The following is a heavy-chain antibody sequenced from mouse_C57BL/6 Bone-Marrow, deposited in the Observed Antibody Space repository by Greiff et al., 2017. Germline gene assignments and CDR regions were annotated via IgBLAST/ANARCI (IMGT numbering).Heavy chain of an antibody. Sequence: VQLKESGPELVKPGASVKLSCKASGYTFTSYDINWVKQRPGQGLEWIGWIYPRDGSTKYNEKFKGKATLTVDTSSSTAYMELHSLTSEDSAVYFCARDYDGYPYYFDYWGQGTTLTVSS. CDR1: GYTFTSYD. V-gene: IGHV1-85*01. CDR3: ARDYDGYPYYFDY. J-gene: IGHJ2*01. CDR2: IYPRDGST. D-gene: IGHD2-3*01.